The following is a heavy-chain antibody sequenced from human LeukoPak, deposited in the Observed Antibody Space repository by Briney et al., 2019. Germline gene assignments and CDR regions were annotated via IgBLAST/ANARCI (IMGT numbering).Heavy chain of an antibody. J-gene: IGHJ4*02. CDR1: GGSFSGYY. V-gene: IGHV4-34*01. CDR3: ARCGVGYGDYVD. Sequence: SSETLSLTCAVYGGSFSGYYWSWIRQPPGKGLEWIGEINHSGSTNYNPSLKSRVTISEDTSKNQFSLKLSSVTAADTAVYYCARCGVGYGDYVDWGQGTLVTVSS. D-gene: IGHD4-17*01. CDR2: INHSGST.